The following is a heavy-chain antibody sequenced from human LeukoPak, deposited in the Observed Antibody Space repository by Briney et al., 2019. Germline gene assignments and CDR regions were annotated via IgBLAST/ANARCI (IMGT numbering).Heavy chain of an antibody. Sequence: GASVKVSCKASGYTFTSFYMHCVRQAPGQGLEWMGIINPSGGSTSYAQKFQGRVTMTRDTSTTTVYMELSSLRSEDTAVYYCARDLASSGYYWDWGQGTLVTVSS. J-gene: IGHJ4*02. CDR3: ARDLASSGYYWD. V-gene: IGHV1-46*01. CDR1: GYTFTSFY. CDR2: INPSGGST. D-gene: IGHD3-22*01.